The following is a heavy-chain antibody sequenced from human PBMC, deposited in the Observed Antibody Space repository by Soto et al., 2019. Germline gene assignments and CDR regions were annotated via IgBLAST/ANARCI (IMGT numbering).Heavy chain of an antibody. CDR2: INNDGSRI. V-gene: IGHV3-74*01. J-gene: IGHJ4*02. Sequence: EVQLVESGGGLVQPGGSLRLSCAASGFSFSSQWMYWVRQSPAKGPVWVSYINNDGSRIGYADSVKGRFTISRDNAKNTLYLQMNSRRVEDTAVYYCVKDTSWGRGTLVTVSS. D-gene: IGHD2-2*01. CDR1: GFSFSSQW. CDR3: VKDTS.